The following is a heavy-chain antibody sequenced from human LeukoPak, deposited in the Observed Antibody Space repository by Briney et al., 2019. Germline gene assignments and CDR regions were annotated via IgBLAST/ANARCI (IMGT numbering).Heavy chain of an antibody. CDR1: GDSISRSSYY. V-gene: IGHV4-39*01. D-gene: IGHD2-2*01. CDR3: ARHKPSTVYGELHYFDF. J-gene: IGHJ4*02. CDR2: MYYSGTT. Sequence: PSETLSLTCTVSGDSISRSSYYWGWIRQPPGKGLEWIGSMYYSGTTYYNPSLKSRVTISVDTSKNQFSLKLSSVTVADTAVYHCARHKPSTVYGELHYFDFWGQGTLVTASS.